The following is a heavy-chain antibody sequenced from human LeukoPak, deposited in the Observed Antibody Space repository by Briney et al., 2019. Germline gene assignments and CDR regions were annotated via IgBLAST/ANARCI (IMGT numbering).Heavy chain of an antibody. CDR3: ARDLGYCTNGVCHTRSDY. CDR1: GFTFSYYW. Sequence: PGGSLRLSCTASGFTFSYYWMNWVRQTPGKGLEWVASIKEDGSERQYVDSVKGRFSISRDNTKGSLFLQLNSLRAEDTAVYYCARDLGYCTNGVCHTRSDYWGQGTLVAVSS. CDR2: IKEDGSER. J-gene: IGHJ4*02. V-gene: IGHV3-7*03. D-gene: IGHD2-8*01.